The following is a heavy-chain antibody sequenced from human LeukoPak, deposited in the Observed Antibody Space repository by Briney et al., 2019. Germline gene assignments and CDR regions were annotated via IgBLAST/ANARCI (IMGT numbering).Heavy chain of an antibody. CDR3: AKDDYYDTSGYRD. J-gene: IGHJ4*02. CDR2: ISYDGSNT. Sequence: PGRSLRLSCAASGFTFSSHSMHWVRQAPGKGLEWVAVISYDGSNTYYADSVKGRFTISRDNSKNTLYLQMDSLRAEDTAVYYCAKDDYYDTSGYRDWGQGTLVTVSS. D-gene: IGHD3-22*01. CDR1: GFTFSSHS. V-gene: IGHV3-30*04.